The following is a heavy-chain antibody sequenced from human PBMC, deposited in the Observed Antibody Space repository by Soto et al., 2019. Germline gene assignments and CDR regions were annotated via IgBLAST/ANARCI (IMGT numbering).Heavy chain of an antibody. CDR1: GFIFSSSW. D-gene: IGHD3-3*01. CDR2: IKPDGSEV. Sequence: EVQPVESGGGLVLPGGSPRLSCAASGFIFSSSWMTWVRQAPGKGLEWVANIKPDGSEVYYADSVKGRFTISRDNPRNSLYLQMSSLRAEDTAVYYCARESLLKSIPIYGYYYYAMDVWGQGTTVIVSS. CDR3: ARESLLKSIPIYGYYYYAMDV. J-gene: IGHJ6*02. V-gene: IGHV3-7*03.